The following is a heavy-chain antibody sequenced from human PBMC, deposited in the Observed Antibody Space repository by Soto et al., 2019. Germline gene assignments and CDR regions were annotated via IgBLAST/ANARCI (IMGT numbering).Heavy chain of an antibody. J-gene: IGHJ6*02. CDR1: GYTFTGYY. V-gene: IGHV1-2*04. D-gene: IGHD5-12*01. CDR3: ARGLDGGSGYDSSWLMDV. CDR2: INPNSGGT. Sequence: ASVKVSCKASGYTFTGYYMHWVRQAPGQGLEWKGWINPNSGGTNYAQKFKGWVTMTRDPSISTAYMELSRLRSDDTALFYCARGLDGGSGYDSSWLMDVWGQGTTVTVSS.